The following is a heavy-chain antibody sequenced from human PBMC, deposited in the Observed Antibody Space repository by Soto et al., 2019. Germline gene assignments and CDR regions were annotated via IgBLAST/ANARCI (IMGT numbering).Heavy chain of an antibody. J-gene: IGHJ6*02. CDR1: GCTFTSDG. CDR3: AREVATGSYYYYYCGKDV. V-gene: IGHV1-18*04. Sequence: ASVNVSCKASGCTFTSDGMSWVRQAPVQGLEWMGWISAYNGNTNYAQKLQGRVTMTTDTSTSTLYMELRSLRSDDTAVYYCAREVATGSYYYYYCGKDVWGQGPTVTVSS. D-gene: IGHD5-12*01. CDR2: ISAYNGNT.